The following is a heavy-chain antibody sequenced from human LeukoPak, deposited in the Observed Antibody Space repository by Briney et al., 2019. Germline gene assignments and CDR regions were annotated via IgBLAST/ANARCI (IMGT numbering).Heavy chain of an antibody. CDR1: GYTFTSYG. CDR3: ARNMRANYGDYGVDY. D-gene: IGHD4-17*01. J-gene: IGHJ4*02. Sequence: ASVKVSCKASGYTFTSYGISWVRQAPGQGLEWMGWISAYNGNTNYAQKLQGRVTMTTDTSTSTAYMELRSLRSDGTAVYYCARNMRANYGDYGVDYWGQGTLVTVSS. V-gene: IGHV1-18*04. CDR2: ISAYNGNT.